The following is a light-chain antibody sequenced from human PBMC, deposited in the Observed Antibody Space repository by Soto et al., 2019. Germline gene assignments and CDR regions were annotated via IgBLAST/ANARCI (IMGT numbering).Light chain of an antibody. CDR1: QSVSSY. V-gene: IGKV3-11*01. Sequence: PVERATLSCRASQSVSSYLAWYQQKPGQAPRLLIYDASNRATGIPARFSGSGSGTDFTLTISSLQPDDFATYYCQHYNSYSEAFGQGTTVDIK. CDR2: DAS. J-gene: IGKJ1*01. CDR3: QHYNSYSEA.